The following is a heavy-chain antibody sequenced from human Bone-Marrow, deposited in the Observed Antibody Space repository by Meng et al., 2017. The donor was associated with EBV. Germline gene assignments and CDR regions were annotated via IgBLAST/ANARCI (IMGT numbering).Heavy chain of an antibody. CDR3: ARDSSGDSRRFDP. CDR2: ITVGNGDT. V-gene: IGHV1-3*01. Sequence: QVQLVQSGAEVKKPGASVKVSCEASGYTFTSYAMHWVRQAPGQRLEWMGWITVGNGDTKYSQKFHGRVTITRDTSATTAYMELSSLTSEDTAVYYCARDSSGDSRRFDPWGQVTLVTVSS. CDR1: GYTFTSYA. J-gene: IGHJ5*02. D-gene: IGHD6-19*01.